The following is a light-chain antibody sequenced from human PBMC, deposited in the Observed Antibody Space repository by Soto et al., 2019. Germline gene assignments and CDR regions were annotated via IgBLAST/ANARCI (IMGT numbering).Light chain of an antibody. Sequence: QSVLTQPPSASATPGQRVAISCSGSSSNIGSHTVNWYHQLPGTAPKLLIYSNDQRSSGVPGRFSGSKSGASASLSISGLQSEDEADYYCAAWDDRLDVYVFGTGTKLTVL. J-gene: IGLJ1*01. CDR2: SND. CDR1: SSNIGSHT. CDR3: AAWDDRLDVYV. V-gene: IGLV1-44*01.